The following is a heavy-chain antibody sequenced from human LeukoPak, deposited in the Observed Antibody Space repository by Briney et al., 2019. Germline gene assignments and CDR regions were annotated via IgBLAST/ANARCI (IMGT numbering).Heavy chain of an antibody. CDR3: ARPEGAAAGKSDY. CDR2: IYYSGST. CDR1: GGSISSSSYY. Sequence: PSETLSLTCTVSGGSISSSSYYWGWIRQPPGKGLEWIGSIYYSGSTYYNPSLKSRVTISVDTSKNQFSLKLSSVTAADTAVYYCARPEGAAAGKSDYWGQGTLVTVSS. V-gene: IGHV4-39*01. J-gene: IGHJ4*02. D-gene: IGHD6-13*01.